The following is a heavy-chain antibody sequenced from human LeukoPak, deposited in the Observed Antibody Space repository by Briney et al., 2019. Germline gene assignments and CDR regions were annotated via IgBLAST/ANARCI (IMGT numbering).Heavy chain of an antibody. J-gene: IGHJ3*02. CDR1: GFTFSSYS. CDR3: ARQGGSGSYVAFDI. Sequence: PGGSLRLSCAASGFTFSSYSMNWVRQAPGKGLEWVSSISSSSSYIYYADSVKGRFTISRDNAKNSLYLQMNSLRAEDTAVYYCARQGGSGSYVAFDIWGQGTMVTVSS. CDR2: ISSSSSYI. V-gene: IGHV3-21*01. D-gene: IGHD3-10*01.